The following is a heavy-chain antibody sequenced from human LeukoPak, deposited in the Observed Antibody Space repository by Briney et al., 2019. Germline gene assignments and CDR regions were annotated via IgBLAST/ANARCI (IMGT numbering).Heavy chain of an antibody. V-gene: IGHV3-23*01. CDR2: ISGSGGST. Sequence: EGSLRLSCAASGFTFSSYAMSWVRQAPGKGLEWVSAISGSGGSTYYADSVKGRFTISRDNSKNTLYLQMNSLRAEDTAVYYCAKDIAALYCSSTSCPKDYWGQGTLVTVSS. CDR3: AKDIAALYCSSTSCPKDY. J-gene: IGHJ4*02. CDR1: GFTFSSYA. D-gene: IGHD2-2*01.